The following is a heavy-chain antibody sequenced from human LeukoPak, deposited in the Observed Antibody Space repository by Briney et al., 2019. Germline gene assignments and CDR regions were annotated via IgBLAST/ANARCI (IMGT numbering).Heavy chain of an antibody. Sequence: PGGSLRLSCAASGFTFDYYAMHWVRQAPGKGLEWVSGISWNSGSIGYADSVKGRFTISRDNAKNSLYLQMNSLRAEDMALYYCAKSHSSGWYEVATAIDYWGQGTLVTVSS. D-gene: IGHD6-19*01. V-gene: IGHV3-9*03. CDR3: AKSHSSGWYEVATAIDY. CDR1: GFTFDYYA. J-gene: IGHJ4*02. CDR2: ISWNSGSI.